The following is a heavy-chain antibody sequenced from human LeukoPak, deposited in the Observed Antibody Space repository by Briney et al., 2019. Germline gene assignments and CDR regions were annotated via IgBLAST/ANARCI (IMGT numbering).Heavy chain of an antibody. CDR3: ARPKMVRGVITWFDP. CDR1: GYSFTSYW. V-gene: IGHV5-51*01. D-gene: IGHD3-10*01. J-gene: IGHJ5*02. CDR2: IYPGDSDT. Sequence: GESLKISCKGSGYSFTSYWIGWVRQMPGKGLEWMGIIYPGDSDTRYSPSFQGQVTISADKSISTAYLQWSSLKASDTAMYYCARPKMVRGVITWFDPWGQGTLVTFSS.